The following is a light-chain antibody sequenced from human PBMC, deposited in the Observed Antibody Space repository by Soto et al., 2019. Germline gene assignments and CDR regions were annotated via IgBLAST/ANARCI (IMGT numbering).Light chain of an antibody. Sequence: DIQMTQSPSSLSASVGDRVTITCQASQDIRNYLNWYQQKPGKAPNLLIYDASNLRAGVPSRFSGSGSETEFTFSVSSPQPEDIATYYCQHYDHLPPLSFGGGTKVEIK. CDR3: QHYDHLPPLS. J-gene: IGKJ4*01. V-gene: IGKV1-33*01. CDR2: DAS. CDR1: QDIRNY.